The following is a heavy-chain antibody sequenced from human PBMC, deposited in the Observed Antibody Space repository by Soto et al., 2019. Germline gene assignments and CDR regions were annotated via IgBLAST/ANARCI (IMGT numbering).Heavy chain of an antibody. D-gene: IGHD1-26*01. Sequence: QVQLVESGGGVVQPGRSLRLSCAASGFTFSSYGMHWVRQAPGKGLEWVAVIWYDGSNKYYADSVKGRFTISRDNSKNTLYLQMNSLRAEDTAVYYCAREDTTSRGFDHWGQGTLVTVSS. V-gene: IGHV3-33*01. J-gene: IGHJ4*02. CDR3: AREDTTSRGFDH. CDR1: GFTFSSYG. CDR2: IWYDGSNK.